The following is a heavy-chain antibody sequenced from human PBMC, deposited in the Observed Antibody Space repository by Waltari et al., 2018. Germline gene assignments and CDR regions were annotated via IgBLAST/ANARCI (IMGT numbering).Heavy chain of an antibody. D-gene: IGHD3-10*01. V-gene: IGHV4-31*03. J-gene: IGHJ2*01. CDR3: ARDRYYYGSGSSVDL. CDR2: IYHSGST. CDR1: GGSLSSGGYY. Sequence: QVQLQESGPGLVKPSQTLSLTCTVPGGSLSSGGYYWSWIRQHPGKGLGWIGYIYHSGSTYYNPSLKSRVTISVDRSKNQFSLKLSSVTAADTAVYYCARDRYYYGSGSSVDLWGRGTLVTVSS.